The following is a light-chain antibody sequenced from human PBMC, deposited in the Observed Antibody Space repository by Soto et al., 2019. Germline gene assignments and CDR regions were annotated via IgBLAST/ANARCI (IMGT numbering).Light chain of an antibody. Sequence: QSALTQPASVSGSPGQSITISCTGTSSDVGGYNYVSWYQQHPGKAPKLMIYDVSNRPSGVSNRFSGSKSGNTASLTISGLHAKDEAYYYCNSYTSSSTLVFGTGTKLTLL. CDR3: NSYTSSSTLV. V-gene: IGLV2-14*01. CDR1: SSDVGGYNY. J-gene: IGLJ1*01. CDR2: DVS.